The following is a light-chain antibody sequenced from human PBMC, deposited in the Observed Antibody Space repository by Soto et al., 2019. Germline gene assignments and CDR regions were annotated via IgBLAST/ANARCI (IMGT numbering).Light chain of an antibody. V-gene: IGLV2-14*01. CDR1: SSDVGGYNY. CDR3: SSYTSSSTLLYV. Sequence: QSVLTQPASVSGSPGQSITISCTGTSSDVGGYNYVSWYQQHPGKAPKLMIYDVSNRPSWVSNRFSGSKSGNTASLTISGLQAEDEVDYYCSSYTSSSTLLYVFGTGTKLTVL. J-gene: IGLJ1*01. CDR2: DVS.